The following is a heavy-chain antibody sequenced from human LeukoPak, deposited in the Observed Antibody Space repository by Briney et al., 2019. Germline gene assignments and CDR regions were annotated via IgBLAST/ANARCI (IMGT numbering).Heavy chain of an antibody. CDR3: ARDHKYYDFWSGYAYAFDY. CDR2: IKQDGSEK. Sequence: GGSLRLSCAGSGFTFSSYAMSWVRQAPGKGLEWVANIKQDGSEKYYVDSVKGRFTISRDNAKNSLYLQMNSLRAEDTAVYYCARDHKYYDFWSGYAYAFDYWGQGTLVTVSS. D-gene: IGHD3-3*01. CDR1: GFTFSSYA. J-gene: IGHJ4*02. V-gene: IGHV3-7*03.